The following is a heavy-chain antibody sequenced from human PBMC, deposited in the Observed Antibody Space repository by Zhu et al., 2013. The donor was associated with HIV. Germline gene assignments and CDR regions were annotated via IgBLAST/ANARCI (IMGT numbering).Heavy chain of an antibody. Sequence: VQLVESGGGVVQPGRSLRLSCAASGFTFSSYAMHWVRQAPGKGLEWVAVISYDGSNKYYADSVKGRFTISRDNSKNTLYLQMNSLRAEDTAVYYCARDIVGASWRYFDYWGQGTLVTVSS. CDR1: GFTFSSYA. CDR3: ARDIVGASWRYFDY. V-gene: IGHV3-30-3*01. J-gene: IGHJ4*02. CDR2: ISYDGSNK. D-gene: IGHD1-26*01.